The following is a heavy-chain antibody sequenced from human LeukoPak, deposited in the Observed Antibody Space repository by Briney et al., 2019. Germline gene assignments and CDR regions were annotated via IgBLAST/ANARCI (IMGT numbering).Heavy chain of an antibody. Sequence: GASVTVSCTASGYTFTSYGISWVRQAPGQGLEWMGWISAYNGNTNYAQKLQGRVTMTTDTSTSTAYMELRSLRSDDTAVYYCARADYDFWSGYYSYYFDYWGQGTLVTVSS. D-gene: IGHD3-3*01. V-gene: IGHV1-18*01. CDR1: GYTFTSYG. CDR3: ARADYDFWSGYYSYYFDY. J-gene: IGHJ4*02. CDR2: ISAYNGNT.